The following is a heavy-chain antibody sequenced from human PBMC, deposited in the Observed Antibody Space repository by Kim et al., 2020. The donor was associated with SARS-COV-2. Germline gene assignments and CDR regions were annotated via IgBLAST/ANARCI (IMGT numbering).Heavy chain of an antibody. V-gene: IGHV1-69*04. J-gene: IGHJ6*02. Sequence: SVKVSCKASGGTFSSYAISWVRQAPGQGLEWMGRIIPILGIANYAQKFQGRVTITADKSTSTAYMELSSLRSEDTAVYYCARAPYYYDSSGYSYYYYYGMDVWGQGTTVTVSS. CDR1: GGTFSSYA. CDR2: IIPILGIA. D-gene: IGHD3-22*01. CDR3: ARAPYYYDSSGYSYYYYYGMDV.